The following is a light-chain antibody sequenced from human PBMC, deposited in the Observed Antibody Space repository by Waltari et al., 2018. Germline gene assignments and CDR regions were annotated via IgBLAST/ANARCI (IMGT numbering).Light chain of an antibody. CDR1: ALPRQY. V-gene: IGLV3-10*01. CDR2: EDN. J-gene: IGLJ3*02. CDR3: YSTDSTGNLWV. Sequence: SYELTQPPSVSVSPGQPARIASAGDALPRQYVYWYQQKPGHAPKLVIYEDNKRPPGISERFSASSSGTLATLSIAGAQIEDEADYYCYSTDSTGNLWVFGGGTKVNVL.